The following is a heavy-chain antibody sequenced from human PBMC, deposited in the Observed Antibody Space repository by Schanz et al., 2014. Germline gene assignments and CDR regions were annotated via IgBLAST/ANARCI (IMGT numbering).Heavy chain of an antibody. CDR2: SRNKGHSYTS. V-gene: IGHV3-72*01. Sequence: EGQLVESGGGLVKPGGSLRLSCAASGFTFSNYSMNWVRQAPGKGLEWVGHSRNKGHSYTSEYAASVKGRFTISRDESESSLYLQMNSLRAEDTAVYYCAKDHAGSDILTALGNWGQGTLVTVSS. CDR3: AKDHAGSDILTALGN. J-gene: IGHJ4*02. D-gene: IGHD3-9*01. CDR1: GFTFSNYS.